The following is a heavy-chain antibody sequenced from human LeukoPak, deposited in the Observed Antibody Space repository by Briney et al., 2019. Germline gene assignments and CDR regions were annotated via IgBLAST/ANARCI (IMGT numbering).Heavy chain of an antibody. J-gene: IGHJ4*02. CDR2: ISAYNGNT. CDR3: ATRDGGATFPFDY. Sequence: GASVKVSCKASGYTFTSYGISWVRQAPGQGLEWMGWISAYNGNTIYAQKFQGRVTMTEDTSTDTAYMELSSLRSEDTAVYYCATRDGGATFPFDYWGQGTLVTVSS. D-gene: IGHD1-26*01. CDR1: GYTFTSYG. V-gene: IGHV1-18*01.